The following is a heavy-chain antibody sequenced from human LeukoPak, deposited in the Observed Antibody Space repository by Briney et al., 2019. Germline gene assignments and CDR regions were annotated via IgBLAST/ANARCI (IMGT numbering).Heavy chain of an antibody. D-gene: IGHD3-10*01. V-gene: IGHV3-23*01. CDR2: TSSSDAGT. J-gene: IGHJ5*02. CDR3: AKDKFATMVRGPSWFDP. CDR1: GFTLNNYA. Sequence: GGSLRLSCAASGFTLNNYAMSWVRQAPGKGLEWVSATSSSDAGTYHADSVRGRFTISRDNSKNTLYLQMNSLRAEDAAVYYCAKDKFATMVRGPSWFDPWGQGTLVTASS.